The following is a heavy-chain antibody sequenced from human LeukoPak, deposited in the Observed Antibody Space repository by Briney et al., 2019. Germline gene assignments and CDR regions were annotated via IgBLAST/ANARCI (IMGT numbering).Heavy chain of an antibody. CDR3: ARCHLGLSP. J-gene: IGHJ5*02. D-gene: IGHD3-10*01. CDR1: GGSISGYS. Sequence: PSETLSLTCTVSGGSISGYSWTWIRQPPGQGLEWIGYFHSSRTTSYNPSLTGRVTISVDTAMDQISLKLNSVTAADTAVYYCARCHLGLSPWGQGTLVTVSS. V-gene: IGHV4-59*01. CDR2: FHSSRTT.